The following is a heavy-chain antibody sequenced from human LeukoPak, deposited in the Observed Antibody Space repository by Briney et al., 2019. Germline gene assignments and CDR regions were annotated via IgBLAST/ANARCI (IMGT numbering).Heavy chain of an antibody. V-gene: IGHV3-7*01. CDR2: IKQDESEK. CDR3: ARDQVYAFWSGRFDYYYYYMDV. CDR1: GSTFSNYW. J-gene: IGHJ6*03. Sequence: GGSLRLSCAASGSTFSNYWMSWVRQAPGKGLEWVANIKQDESEKYYVDSVKGRFTISRDNAKNSLYLQMNSLRAEDTAVYYCARDQVYAFWSGRFDYYYYYMDVWGKGTTVTVSS. D-gene: IGHD3-3*01.